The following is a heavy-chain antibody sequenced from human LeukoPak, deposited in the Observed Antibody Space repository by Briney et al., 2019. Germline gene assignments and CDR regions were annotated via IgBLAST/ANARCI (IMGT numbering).Heavy chain of an antibody. J-gene: IGHJ4*02. CDR3: AKDAGVSGVSCGLNDY. D-gene: IGHD6-19*01. V-gene: IGHV3-23*01. CDR1: GFSFSSYA. Sequence: GGSLRLSCAASGFSFSSYAMSWVRQAPGKGLERVSGISGSGETTYYADSVKGRFTISRDNSKNTLYLQTNSLRAEDTAVYYCAKDAGVSGVSCGLNDYWGQGTLVTVSS. CDR2: ISGSGETT.